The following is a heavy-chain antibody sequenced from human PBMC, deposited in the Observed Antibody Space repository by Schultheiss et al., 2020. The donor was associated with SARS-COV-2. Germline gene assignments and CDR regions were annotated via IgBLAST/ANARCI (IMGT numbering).Heavy chain of an antibody. CDR1: GFTFSSYW. CDR2: IYSCGST. V-gene: IGHV3-66*01. J-gene: IGHJ6*02. Sequence: GGSLRLSCAASGFTFSSYWMHWVRQAPGKGLEWVSVIYSCGSTYYADSVKGRFTISRDNSKNTLYLQMNSLRAEDTAVYYCAREGDGYNWYYYGMDVWGQGTTVTVSS. CDR3: AREGDGYNWYYYGMDV. D-gene: IGHD5-24*01.